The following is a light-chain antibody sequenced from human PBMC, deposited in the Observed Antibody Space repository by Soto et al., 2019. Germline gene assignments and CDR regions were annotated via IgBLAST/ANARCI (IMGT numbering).Light chain of an antibody. CDR2: DVN. CDR3: SSYASSITLV. Sequence: QSVLTKPASVSGSPGQSITISCTGTSSDVGGYNYVSWYQQHPGIAPKLMIYDVNNRSSGVSNRFSGSKSGNTASLTISGLQAEDEGDYYCSSYASSITLVFGGGTKLTVL. V-gene: IGLV2-14*01. J-gene: IGLJ2*01. CDR1: SSDVGGYNY.